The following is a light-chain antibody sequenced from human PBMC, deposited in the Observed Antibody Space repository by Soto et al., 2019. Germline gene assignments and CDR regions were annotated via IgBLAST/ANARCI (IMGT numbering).Light chain of an antibody. J-gene: IGLJ1*01. Sequence: QSALAQPASVSGSPGQSITIPCTGTSSDIGSYNHVSWYQQHPDKAPKFIIYGVSKRPSGVSVRFSGSKSGNTASLTISGLQAGDEADYYCCSYAGSSTFVFGTGTQLTVL. CDR2: GVS. CDR1: SSDIGSYNH. CDR3: CSYAGSSTFV. V-gene: IGLV2-23*02.